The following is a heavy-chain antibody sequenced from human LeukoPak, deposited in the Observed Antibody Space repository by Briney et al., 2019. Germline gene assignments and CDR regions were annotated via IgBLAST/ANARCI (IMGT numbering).Heavy chain of an antibody. CDR2: ISSSSSYI. J-gene: IGHJ4*02. V-gene: IGHV3-21*01. D-gene: IGHD6-19*01. CDR3: ARSYSSGFDC. CDR1: GFTFINYN. Sequence: PGGSLRLSCAASGFTFINYNMDWVRQAPGKGLEWVSSISSSSSYIYYADSVKGRFTISRDNAKNSLYLQMNSLRAEDTALYYCARSYSSGFDCWGQGTLVTVSS.